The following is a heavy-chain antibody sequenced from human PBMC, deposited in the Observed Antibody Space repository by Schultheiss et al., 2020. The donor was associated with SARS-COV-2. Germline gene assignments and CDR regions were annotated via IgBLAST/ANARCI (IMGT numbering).Heavy chain of an antibody. J-gene: IGHJ6*02. D-gene: IGHD4-17*01. CDR2: IYYSGST. CDR3: ARPQGADYGERYGMDV. V-gene: IGHV4-39*01. CDR1: GGSISSSSYY. Sequence: SETLSLTCTVSGGSISSSSYYWGWIRQPPGNGLEWIGSIYYSGSTYYNPSLKSRVTISVDTSKNQFSLKLSSVTAADTAVYYCARPQGADYGERYGMDVWGQGTTVTVSS.